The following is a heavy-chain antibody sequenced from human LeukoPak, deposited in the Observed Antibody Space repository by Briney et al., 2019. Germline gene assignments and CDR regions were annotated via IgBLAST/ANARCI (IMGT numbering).Heavy chain of an antibody. Sequence: PGGSLRLSCAASGFTFDDYAMHWVRQAPGKGLEWVSGISWNSGSIGYADSVKGRFTISRDNAKNSLYLQMNSLRAEDTALYYCAKELGIAASGMDVWGQGTTVTASS. CDR3: AKELGIAASGMDV. V-gene: IGHV3-9*01. CDR1: GFTFDDYA. CDR2: ISWNSGSI. D-gene: IGHD6-25*01. J-gene: IGHJ6*02.